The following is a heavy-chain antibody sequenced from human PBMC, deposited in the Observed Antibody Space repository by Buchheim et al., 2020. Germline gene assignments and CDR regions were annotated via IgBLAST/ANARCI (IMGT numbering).Heavy chain of an antibody. D-gene: IGHD3-10*01. CDR1: GFTFSDYD. Sequence: QVQLVESGGGLVKPAGSLRLSCAAFGFTFSDYDMSWIRQAPGKGLEWVSDISSTGRSIYYADSVKGRFTISRDNAKKSLSLQMSSLRAEDTAVYYCARIDMVRGLSGYYSMDVWGQGTT. J-gene: IGHJ6*02. CDR3: ARIDMVRGLSGYYSMDV. V-gene: IGHV3-11*01. CDR2: ISSTGRSI.